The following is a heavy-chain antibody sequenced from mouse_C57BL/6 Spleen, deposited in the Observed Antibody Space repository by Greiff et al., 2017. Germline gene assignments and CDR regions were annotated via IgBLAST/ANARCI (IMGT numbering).Heavy chain of an antibody. CDR1: GYTFTSYW. Sequence: VQLQQPGAELVKPGASVKLSCKASGYTFTSYWMQWVKQRPGQGLEWIGEIDPSDSYTNYNQKFKGKATLTVDTSSSTAYMQLSSLQSEDSAVYYCARHDYYYAMDYWGQGTSVTVSS. CDR2: IDPSDSYT. D-gene: IGHD2-4*01. V-gene: IGHV1-50*01. CDR3: ARHDYYYAMDY. J-gene: IGHJ4*01.